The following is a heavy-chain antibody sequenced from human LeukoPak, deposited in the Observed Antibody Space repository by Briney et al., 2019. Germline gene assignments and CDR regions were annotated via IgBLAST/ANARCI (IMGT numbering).Heavy chain of an antibody. D-gene: IGHD6-13*01. V-gene: IGHV5-51*01. CDR3: ARREGAAALWDYYYGMDV. CDR2: IYPGDSDT. Sequence: GESLKISCKGSGYSFTSYWIGWVRQMPGKGLEWMGIIYPGDSDTRYSPSFQGRVTISADKSISTAYLQWSSLKASDTAMYYCARREGAAALWDYYYGMDVWGQGTTVTVSS. CDR1: GYSFTSYW. J-gene: IGHJ6*02.